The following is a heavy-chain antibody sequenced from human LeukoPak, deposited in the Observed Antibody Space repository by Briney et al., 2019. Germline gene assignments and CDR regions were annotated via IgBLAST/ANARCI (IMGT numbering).Heavy chain of an antibody. CDR2: IYHSGST. Sequence: SETLSLTCAVSGGSISSGGYSWSWIRQPPGKGLEWIGYIYHSGSTYYNPSLKSRVTISVDRSKNQFSLKLSSVTAADTAVYYCARALGYCSGGSCYSEVHFDYWGQGTLVTVSS. J-gene: IGHJ4*02. V-gene: IGHV4-30-2*01. D-gene: IGHD2-15*01. CDR1: GGSISSGGYS. CDR3: ARALGYCSGGSCYSEVHFDY.